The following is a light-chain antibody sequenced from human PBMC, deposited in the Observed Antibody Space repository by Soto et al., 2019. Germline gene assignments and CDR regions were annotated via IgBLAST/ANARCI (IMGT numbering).Light chain of an antibody. CDR1: QSINDW. V-gene: IGKV1-5*01. CDR2: DAS. CDR3: QQYDNYPLT. Sequence: DIPMTQSPSTLSASVGDRVTITCRASQSINDWLAWYQQKPGKAPKFLIYDASNLESGVPSRFSGSASGTEFTLTISSLQPDDFATYYGQQYDNYPLTFGGGTKVDI. J-gene: IGKJ4*01.